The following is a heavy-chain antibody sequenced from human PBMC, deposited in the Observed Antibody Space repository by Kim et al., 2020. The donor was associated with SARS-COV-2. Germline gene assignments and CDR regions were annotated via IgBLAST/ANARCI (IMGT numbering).Heavy chain of an antibody. CDR2: ISYDGRNK. CDR3: ARGNYYESVSLSDYYNGMDV. D-gene: IGHD3-10*01. Sequence: GGSLRLSCAASGLSFDDSAMHWVRQPPGKGLEWVAVISYDGRNKGYAGSVKGRFTISRDNSKRTLYLQMNSLRVEDTAVYYCARGNYYESVSLSDYYNGMDVWGQGTTVTVSS. V-gene: IGHV3-30-3*01. CDR1: GLSFDDSA. J-gene: IGHJ6*02.